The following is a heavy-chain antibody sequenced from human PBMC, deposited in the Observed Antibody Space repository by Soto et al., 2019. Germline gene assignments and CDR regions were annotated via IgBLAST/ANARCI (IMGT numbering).Heavy chain of an antibody. CDR1: GFTLSTYA. V-gene: IGHV3-30-3*01. D-gene: IGHD3-22*01. Sequence: QVQVVESGGGVVQPGRSLRLSCAASGFTLSTYAMHWVRQAPGKGLEWLAVISYDGSRTHYAGSMEGRFTISRDTSKNTLYLQMNSLSPEDTAVYFSGREQNSVYYRMADYWGQGTLVTVSS. CDR3: GREQNSVYYRMADY. J-gene: IGHJ4*02. CDR2: ISYDGSRT.